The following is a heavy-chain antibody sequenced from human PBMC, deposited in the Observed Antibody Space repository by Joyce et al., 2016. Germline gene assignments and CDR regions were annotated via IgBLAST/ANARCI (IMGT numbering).Heavy chain of an antibody. Sequence: LQLQESGPGLVRPSETLSLTCTVSDGSVNRSGYYWAFIRQPPGKGLEWIGTIHNSGTTYYNPSGKSRVTISIDTSTDQFSLKLSSVTAADTAVYYCARNFHSSKYYPYYFDYWGPGTLVTVSS. CDR3: ARNFHSSKYYPYYFDY. CDR1: DGSVNRSGYY. CDR2: IHNSGTT. D-gene: IGHD3-10*01. V-gene: IGHV4-39*01. J-gene: IGHJ4*02.